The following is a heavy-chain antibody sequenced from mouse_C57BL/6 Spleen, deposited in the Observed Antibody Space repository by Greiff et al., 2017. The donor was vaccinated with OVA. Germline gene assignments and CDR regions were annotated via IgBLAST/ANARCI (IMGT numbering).Heavy chain of an antibody. V-gene: IGHV1-69*01. CDR1: GYTFTSYW. J-gene: IGHJ2*01. D-gene: IGHD3-2*02. CDR3: ARYSSGYPFDY. Sequence: QVQLQQPGAELVMPGASVKLSCKASGYTFTSYWMHWVKQRPGQGLEWIGEIDPSDSYTNYNQKFKGKSTLTVAKSSSTAYMQLSSLTSEDSAVYYCARYSSGYPFDYWGQGTTLTVSS. CDR2: IDPSDSYT.